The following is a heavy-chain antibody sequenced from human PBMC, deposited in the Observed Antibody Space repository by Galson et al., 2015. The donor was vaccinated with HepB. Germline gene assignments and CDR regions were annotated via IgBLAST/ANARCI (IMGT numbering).Heavy chain of an antibody. J-gene: IGHJ4*02. CDR2: ISYDGSNK. D-gene: IGHD4-23*01. CDR1: GFTFSSYG. V-gene: IGHV3-30*18. Sequence: SLRLSCAASGFTFSSYGMHWVRQAPGKGLEWVAVISYDGSNKYCADSVKGRFTISRDNSKNTLYLQMNSLRAEDTAVYYCAKDFGTTVVTPPDYWGQGTLVTVSS. CDR3: AKDFGTTVVTPPDY.